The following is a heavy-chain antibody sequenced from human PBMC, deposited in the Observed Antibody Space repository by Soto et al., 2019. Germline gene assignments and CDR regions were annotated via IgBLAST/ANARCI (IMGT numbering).Heavy chain of an antibody. Sequence: QVQLVQSGAEVKKPGSSVKVSCKASGGTFSSYAISWVRQAPGQGLEWMGGIIPIFGTANYAQKFQGRVTITADESTSTAYMELSSLRSEDTAVYYCARDRRVFGELSPTYGMDVWGQGTTVTVSS. CDR1: GGTFSSYA. D-gene: IGHD3-10*02. CDR2: IIPIFGTA. J-gene: IGHJ6*02. CDR3: ARDRRVFGELSPTYGMDV. V-gene: IGHV1-69*12.